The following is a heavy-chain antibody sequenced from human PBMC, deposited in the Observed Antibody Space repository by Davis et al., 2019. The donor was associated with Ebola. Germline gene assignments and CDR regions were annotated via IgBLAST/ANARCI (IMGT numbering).Heavy chain of an antibody. CDR3: ARDSGRGYSYGYGWFDP. CDR2: INTNTGNP. V-gene: IGHV7-4-1*02. J-gene: IGHJ5*02. CDR1: GYTFTSYA. Sequence: ASVKVSCKASGYTFTSYAMNWVRQAPGQGLEWMGWINTNTGNPTYAQGFTGRFVFSFDTSVSTAYLQISSLKAEDTAVYYCARDSGRGYSYGYGWFDPWGQGTLVTVSS. D-gene: IGHD5-18*01.